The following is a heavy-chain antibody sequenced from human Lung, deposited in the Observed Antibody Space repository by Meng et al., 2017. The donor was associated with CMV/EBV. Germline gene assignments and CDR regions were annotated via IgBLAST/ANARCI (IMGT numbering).Heavy chain of an antibody. CDR1: GFTFSSYA. J-gene: IGHJ6*02. CDR3: ARELRFLEWLLPTSYYYYGMDV. V-gene: IGHV3-30-3*01. D-gene: IGHD3-3*01. Sequence: GGSLRLXXAASGFTFSSYAMHWVRQAPGKGLEWVAVISYDGSNKYYADSVKGRFTISRDNSKNTLYLQMNSLRAEDTAVYYCARELRFLEWLLPTSYYYYGMDVWGQGXTVTVSS. CDR2: ISYDGSNK.